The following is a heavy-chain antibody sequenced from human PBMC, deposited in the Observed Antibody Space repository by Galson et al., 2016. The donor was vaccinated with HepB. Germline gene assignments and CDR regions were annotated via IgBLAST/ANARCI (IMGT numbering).Heavy chain of an antibody. V-gene: IGHV4-31*11. J-gene: IGHJ5*02. Sequence: TLSLTCAVLGASISRRDYYDGYYWSWIRQRPGAGLEWIGYIYSSGSPYYSPSLRSRVTISQDTSKNQFPLKLTSVTVADTAVYYCARETYGSSGWFDPWGQGTLVTVSS. CDR2: IYSSGSP. D-gene: IGHD6-6*01. CDR1: GASISRRDYYDGYY. CDR3: ARETYGSSGWFDP.